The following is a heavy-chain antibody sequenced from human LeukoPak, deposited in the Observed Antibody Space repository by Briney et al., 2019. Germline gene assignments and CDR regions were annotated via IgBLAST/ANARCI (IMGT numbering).Heavy chain of an antibody. CDR2: IIPIFGTA. Sequence: SVKVSCEASGGTFSRYAISWVRQAPGQGLEWMGGIIPIFGTANYAQKFQGRVTITADESTSTAYMELSSLRFEDTAVYYCARTLSGHYDVLTGYEFGYFDYWGQGTLVTVSS. CDR3: ARTLSGHYDVLTGYEFGYFDY. CDR1: GGTFSRYA. J-gene: IGHJ4*02. D-gene: IGHD3-9*01. V-gene: IGHV1-69*13.